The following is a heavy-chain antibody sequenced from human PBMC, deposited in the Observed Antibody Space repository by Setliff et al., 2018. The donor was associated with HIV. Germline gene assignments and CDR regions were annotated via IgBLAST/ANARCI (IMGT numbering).Heavy chain of an antibody. Sequence: PSETLSLTCAVFGGPFSGYYWSWIRQPPGKGLEWIGEINHSGSTDYNPSLKSRVTISVDTSKNQFSLNLSSVTAADTAVYYCARYDYGDFDYWGQGTPVTVSS. CDR2: INHSGST. V-gene: IGHV4-34*01. CDR3: ARYDYGDFDY. CDR1: GGPFSGYY. J-gene: IGHJ4*02. D-gene: IGHD4-17*01.